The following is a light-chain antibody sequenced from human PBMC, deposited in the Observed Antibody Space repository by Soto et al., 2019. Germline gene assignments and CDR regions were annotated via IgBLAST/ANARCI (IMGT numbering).Light chain of an antibody. Sequence: DIQLNQSPSLLSASIGDRVTITCRASHDISTFLAWYQQKPGKAPKLLIYEASTLQSGVPSRFSGSGSGTEFTLTISGLLPEDFAAYHCQRLYTLPFTCGRGTRL. CDR3: QRLYTLPFT. J-gene: IGKJ5*01. CDR1: HDISTF. V-gene: IGKV1-9*01. CDR2: EAS.